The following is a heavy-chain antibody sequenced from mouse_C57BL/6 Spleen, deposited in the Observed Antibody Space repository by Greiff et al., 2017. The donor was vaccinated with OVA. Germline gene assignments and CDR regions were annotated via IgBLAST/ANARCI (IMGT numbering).Heavy chain of an antibody. CDR3: AREGDYDEDYYAMDY. J-gene: IGHJ4*01. CDR1: GFTFSDYG. D-gene: IGHD2-4*01. CDR2: ISSGSSTI. V-gene: IGHV5-17*01. Sequence: EVKVVESGGGLVKPGGSLKLSCAASGFTFSDYGMHWVRQAPEKGLEWVAYISSGSSTIYYADTVKGRFTISRDNAKNTLFLQMTSLRSEDTAMYYCAREGDYDEDYYAMDYWGQGTSVTVSS.